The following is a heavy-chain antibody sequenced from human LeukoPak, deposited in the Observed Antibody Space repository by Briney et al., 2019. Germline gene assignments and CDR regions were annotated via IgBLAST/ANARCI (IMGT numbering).Heavy chain of an antibody. J-gene: IGHJ4*02. V-gene: IGHV3-23*01. Sequence: PEGSLRLSCAASGFTFSSYAMNWVRQAPGKGLEWVSTISASGGSTYYAGSVKGRFTISRDNSNNTLYLQMNSLRAEDTAVYYCATSVSSGDYDSSGYSFDYWGQGTLVTVSS. D-gene: IGHD3-22*01. CDR3: ATSVSSGDYDSSGYSFDY. CDR1: GFTFSSYA. CDR2: ISASGGST.